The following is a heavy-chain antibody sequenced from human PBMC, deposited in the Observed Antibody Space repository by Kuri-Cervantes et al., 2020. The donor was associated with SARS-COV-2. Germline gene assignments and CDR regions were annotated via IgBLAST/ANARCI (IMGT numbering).Heavy chain of an antibody. V-gene: IGHV1-2*02. J-gene: IGHJ4*02. CDR3: ARDPGYCSGGTCLDY. CDR2: INPYNGDT. CDR1: AYTFTAYY. Sequence: GGSLRLSCKASAYTFTAYYIHWVRQAPGQGLEWMGWINPYNGDTNYAQKFQGRVTLTRDTSISTAYMELNRLRSDDTAVYYCARDPGYCSGGTCLDYWGQGTLVTVSS. D-gene: IGHD2-15*01.